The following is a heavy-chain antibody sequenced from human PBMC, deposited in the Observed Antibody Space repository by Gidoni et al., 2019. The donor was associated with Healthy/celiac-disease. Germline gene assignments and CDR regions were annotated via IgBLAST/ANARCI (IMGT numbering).Heavy chain of an antibody. V-gene: IGHV4-59*01. Sequence: QVQLPESGPGLVKPSETLSLTCPVSGGSISSYYWSWIRQPPGKGLEWIGYIYYSGSTNYNPPLKSRVTISVDTSKNQFSLKLSSVTAADTAVYYCARDLQSFDYWGQGTLVTVSS. CDR3: ARDLQSFDY. CDR2: IYYSGST. J-gene: IGHJ4*02. CDR1: GGSISSYY.